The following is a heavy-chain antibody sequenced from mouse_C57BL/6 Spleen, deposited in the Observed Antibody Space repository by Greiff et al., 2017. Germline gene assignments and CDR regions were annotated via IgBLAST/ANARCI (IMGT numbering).Heavy chain of an antibody. Sequence: EVKLMESGGDLVKPGGSLKLSCAASGFTFSSYGMSWVRQTPDKRLEWVATISSGGSYTYYPDSVKGRFTISRDNAKNTLYLHMSSLKSEDTAMYYCARDYYGSRLYFDYWGQGTTLTVSS. J-gene: IGHJ2*01. D-gene: IGHD1-1*01. CDR2: ISSGGSYT. V-gene: IGHV5-6*01. CDR1: GFTFSSYG. CDR3: ARDYYGSRLYFDY.